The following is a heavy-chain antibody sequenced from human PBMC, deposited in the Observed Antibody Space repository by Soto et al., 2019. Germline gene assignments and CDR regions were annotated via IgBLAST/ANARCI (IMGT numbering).Heavy chain of an antibody. CDR3: ARGNIAAAGTDWFDP. D-gene: IGHD6-13*01. Sequence: PGESLKISCKGSGHSFTSYWIGWVRQMPGKGLEWMGIIYPGDSDTRYSPSFQGQVTISADKSISTAYLQWSSLKAPDTAMYYCARGNIAAAGTDWFDPWGQGTLATVSS. V-gene: IGHV5-51*01. J-gene: IGHJ5*02. CDR1: GHSFTSYW. CDR2: IYPGDSDT.